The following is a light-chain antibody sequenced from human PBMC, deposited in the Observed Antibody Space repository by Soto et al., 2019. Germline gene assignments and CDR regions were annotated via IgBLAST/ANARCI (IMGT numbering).Light chain of an antibody. Sequence: EMALTQSPATLSLSPGERATLSCRASQSLNRNLAWYQQKPGQAPRLLIYDVSDRATGIPARFSGSGSETDFTLTISSLEPEDFGVYYCQQHTNWPPFTFGPGTKVEIK. CDR2: DVS. V-gene: IGKV3-11*01. J-gene: IGKJ3*01. CDR3: QQHTNWPPFT. CDR1: QSLNRN.